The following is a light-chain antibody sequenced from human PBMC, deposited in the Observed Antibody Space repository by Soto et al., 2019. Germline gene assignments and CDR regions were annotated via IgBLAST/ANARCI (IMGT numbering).Light chain of an antibody. CDR2: AAS. Sequence: DIQMTQSPSFVSASVGDRVTLSFRSSQDISNLLAWYQQKPGKAPKLLIYAASRLQSGVPSRFSGSRSGTDFTLTISSLQPEDFATYYCQQSYSRVTFGQGTKVDIK. CDR3: QQSYSRVT. V-gene: IGKV1-12*01. J-gene: IGKJ1*01. CDR1: QDISNL.